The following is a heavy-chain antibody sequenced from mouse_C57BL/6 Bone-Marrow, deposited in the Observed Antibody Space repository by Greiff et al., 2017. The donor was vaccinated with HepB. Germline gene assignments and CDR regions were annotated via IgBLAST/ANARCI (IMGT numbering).Heavy chain of an antibody. CDR2: IYPGGGYT. V-gene: IGHV1-63*01. CDR3: ARWGQLRLRTWFAY. Sequence: QVHVKQSGAELVRPGTSVKMSCKASGYTFTNYWIGWAKQRPGHGLEWIGDIYPGGGYTNYNEKFKGKATLTADKSSSTAYMQFSSLTSEDSAIYYCARWGQLRLRTWFAYWGQGTLVTVSA. CDR1: GYTFTNYW. D-gene: IGHD3-2*02. J-gene: IGHJ3*01.